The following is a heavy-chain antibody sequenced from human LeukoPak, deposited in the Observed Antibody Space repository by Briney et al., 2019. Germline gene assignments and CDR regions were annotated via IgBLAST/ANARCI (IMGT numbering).Heavy chain of an antibody. CDR3: ARHGRGYSYGYLFDY. D-gene: IGHD5-18*01. CDR1: GGSISSYY. Sequence: SETLSLTCTVSGGSISSYYWSWIRQPPGKGLEWIGYIYYGGSTNYNPSLKSRVTISVDTSKNQFSLKLSSVTAADTAVYYCARHGRGYSYGYLFDYWGQGTLVTVSS. J-gene: IGHJ4*02. CDR2: IYYGGST. V-gene: IGHV4-59*08.